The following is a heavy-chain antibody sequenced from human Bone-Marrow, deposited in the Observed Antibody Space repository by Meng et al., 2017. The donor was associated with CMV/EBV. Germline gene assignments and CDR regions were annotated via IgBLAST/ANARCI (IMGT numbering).Heavy chain of an antibody. Sequence: SEKVSCKASGGTFSSYAISWVRQAPGQGLAWMGGIIPILCIANYAQEFQGRVTITADKSTSTAYMELSSLRSDDTAVYYCVRVATSPALRFLEWLPPGAWFDPWVQGPLVPVPS. J-gene: IGHJ5*02. CDR3: VRVATSPALRFLEWLPPGAWFDP. CDR2: IIPILCIA. CDR1: GGTFSSYA. D-gene: IGHD3-3*01. V-gene: IGHV1-69*10.